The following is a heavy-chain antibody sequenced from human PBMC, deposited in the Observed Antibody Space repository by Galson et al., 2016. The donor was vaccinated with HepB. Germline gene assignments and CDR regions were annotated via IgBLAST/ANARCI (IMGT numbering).Heavy chain of an antibody. CDR1: GASISSSNW. D-gene: IGHD4-17*01. Sequence: SETLSLTCDVSGASISSSNWWSWVRQPPGKGLEWIGDIYHSGRTNYNPSLKSRVTILVDKSKNHFSLSLSSVTAADTAIYFCASIHRPGWDCDYDDYGVGGCFDYWGQGILVTVSS. V-gene: IGHV4-4*02. CDR2: IYHSGRT. CDR3: ASIHRPGWDCDYDDYGVGGCFDY. J-gene: IGHJ4*02.